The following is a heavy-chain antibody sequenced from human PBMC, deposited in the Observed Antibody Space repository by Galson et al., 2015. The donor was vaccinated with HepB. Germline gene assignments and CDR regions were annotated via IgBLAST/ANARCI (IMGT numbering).Heavy chain of an antibody. Sequence: ETLSLTCAVSGGSISSGNWWSCVRQPPGQGLEWIGGIFHSGSTNYNPARRSRVTIAVDKSKTQFSLKLNSVTAADTDDYYCARAVVKHGDEGGFDYWGQGTLVTVSS. CDR3: ARAVVKHGDEGGFDY. V-gene: IGHV4-4*02. CDR1: GGSISSGNW. D-gene: IGHD4-17*01. CDR2: IFHSGST. J-gene: IGHJ4*02.